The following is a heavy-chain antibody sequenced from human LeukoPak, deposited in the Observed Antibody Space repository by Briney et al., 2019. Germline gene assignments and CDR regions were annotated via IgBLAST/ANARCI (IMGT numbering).Heavy chain of an antibody. CDR1: GFTFSSYW. Sequence: GGSLRLSCAASGFTFSSYWMHWVRQAPGKGLEWVSAISGSGDSTYYADSVKGRFTISRDNSKNTLYLQMNSLRAEDTAVYYCAKDPHVLRFLEWLSAFDYWGPGTLVTVSS. CDR2: ISGSGDST. D-gene: IGHD3-3*01. CDR3: AKDPHVLRFLEWLSAFDY. J-gene: IGHJ4*02. V-gene: IGHV3-23*01.